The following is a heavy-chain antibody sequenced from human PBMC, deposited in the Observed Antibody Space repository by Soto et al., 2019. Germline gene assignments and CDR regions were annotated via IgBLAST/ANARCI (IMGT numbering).Heavy chain of an antibody. D-gene: IGHD2-21*02. CDR1: GFTFSNYW. CDR2: INSDGSDS. CDR3: AKETSGDWGYMDV. Sequence: GGSLRLSCAASGFTFSNYWMHWVRQAPGKGLVWVSRINSDGSDSSYEDSVRGRFTIARDNAKNTLYLQMKNLRAGDTALYYCAKETSGDWGYMDVWGRGTTVTVYS. J-gene: IGHJ6*03. V-gene: IGHV3-74*01.